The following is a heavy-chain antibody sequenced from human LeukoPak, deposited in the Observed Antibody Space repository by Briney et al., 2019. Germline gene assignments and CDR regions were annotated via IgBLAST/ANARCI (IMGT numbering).Heavy chain of an antibody. V-gene: IGHV3-66*04. CDR3: ARQECGGDCYSLDY. Sequence: PGGSLRLSCAASGFTVSSNYMSWVRQAPGKGQEWVAVISFDGIKYYADSVKGRFTISRDNSKNTLYLQMNSLRAEDTAVYYCARQECGGDCYSLDYWGQGTLVTVSS. D-gene: IGHD2-21*02. J-gene: IGHJ4*02. CDR2: ISFDGIK. CDR1: GFTVSSNY.